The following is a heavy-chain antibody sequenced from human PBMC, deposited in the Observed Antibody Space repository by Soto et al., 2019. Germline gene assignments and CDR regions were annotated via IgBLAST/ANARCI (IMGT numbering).Heavy chain of an antibody. Sequence: SETLSLTCTVSGGSISSGGYYWSWIRQHPGKGLEWIGYIYYSGSTYYNPSLKSRVTISVDTSKNQFSLKLSSVTAADTAVYYCARETIFGVVITYFDYWGQGTLVTVSS. CDR2: IYYSGST. V-gene: IGHV4-30-4*08. D-gene: IGHD3-3*01. J-gene: IGHJ4*02. CDR1: GGSISSGGYY. CDR3: ARETIFGVVITYFDY.